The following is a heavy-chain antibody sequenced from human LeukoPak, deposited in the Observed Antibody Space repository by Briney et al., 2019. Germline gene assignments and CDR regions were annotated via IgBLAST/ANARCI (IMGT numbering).Heavy chain of an antibody. Sequence: SETLSLTCTVSGGSISSYYWGWIRQPAGKGLEWIGRIYTSGSTNYNPSLKSRVTMSVDTSKNQCSLKLTSVTAADTAVYYCARQQLKTMASFDYWGQGTLVTVSS. D-gene: IGHD4/OR15-4a*01. V-gene: IGHV4-4*07. CDR2: IYTSGST. J-gene: IGHJ4*02. CDR1: GGSISSYY. CDR3: ARQQLKTMASFDY.